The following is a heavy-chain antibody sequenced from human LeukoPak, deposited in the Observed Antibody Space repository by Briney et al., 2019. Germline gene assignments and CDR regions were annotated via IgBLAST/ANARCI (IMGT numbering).Heavy chain of an antibody. J-gene: IGHJ4*02. CDR2: IYSNGSP. V-gene: IGHV4-4*07. CDR1: GGSISNYY. Sequence: SETLSLTCTVSGGSISNYYWNWIRQPAGKGLEWIGRIYSNGSPNHNPFLKRQITMSVDTSKNQFSLQLTSVTAADTAVYYCARGSGSYYHPFDYWGQGALVTVSS. D-gene: IGHD1-26*01. CDR3: ARGSGSYYHPFDY.